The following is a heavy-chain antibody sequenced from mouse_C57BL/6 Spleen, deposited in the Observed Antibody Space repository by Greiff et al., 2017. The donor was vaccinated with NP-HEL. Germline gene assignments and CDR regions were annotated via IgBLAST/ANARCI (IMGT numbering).Heavy chain of an antibody. CDR2: ISYDGSN. V-gene: IGHV3-6*01. Sequence: EVKLMESGPGLVKPSQSLSLTCSVTGYSITSGYYWNWIRQFPGNKLEWMGYISYDGSNNYNPSLKNRISITRDTSKNQFFLKLNSVTTEDTATYYCARGGLNYYFDYWGQGTTLTVSS. CDR3: ARGGLNYYFDY. J-gene: IGHJ2*01. D-gene: IGHD1-3*01. CDR1: GYSITSGYY.